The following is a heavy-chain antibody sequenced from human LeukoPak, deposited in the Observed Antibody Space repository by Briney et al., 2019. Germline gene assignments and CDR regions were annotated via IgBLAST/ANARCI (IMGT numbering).Heavy chain of an antibody. D-gene: IGHD3-22*01. J-gene: IGHJ4*02. CDR3: ASEYYYDSSGYYYVSSYFDY. CDR2: ISSSSSYT. CDR1: GFTFSDYY. V-gene: IGHV3-11*06. Sequence: PGGSLRLSCAASGFTFSDYYMSWIRQAPGKGLEWVSYISSSSSYTNYADSVKGRFTISRDNAKNSLYLQMNSLRAEDTAVYYCASEYYYDSSGYYYVSSYFDYWGQGTLVTVSS.